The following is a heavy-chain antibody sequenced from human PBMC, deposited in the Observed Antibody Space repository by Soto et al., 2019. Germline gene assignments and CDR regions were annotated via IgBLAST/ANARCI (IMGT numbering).Heavy chain of an antibody. V-gene: IGHV4-30-4*01. CDR3: ARVSPPGGDYADYYYGMDV. Sequence: SETLSLTCTVSGDSIRTRYYWRWIRQPPGKGLEWIGYIYYSGSTYYNPSLKSRVTISVDTSKNQFSLKLSSVTAADTAVYYCARVSPPGGDYADYYYGMDVWGQGTTVTVSS. D-gene: IGHD4-17*01. J-gene: IGHJ6*02. CDR1: GDSIRTRYY. CDR2: IYYSGST.